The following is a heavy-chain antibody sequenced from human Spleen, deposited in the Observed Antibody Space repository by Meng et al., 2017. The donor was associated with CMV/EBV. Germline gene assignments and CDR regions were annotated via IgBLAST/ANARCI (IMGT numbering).Heavy chain of an antibody. CDR1: GGSFSGYY. Sequence: SETLSLTCAVYGGSFSGYYWSWIRQPPGKGLEWIGYIYYSGSTNYNPSLKSRVTISVDTSKNQFSLKLSSVTAADTAVYYCARVPLGDDYYYGMDVWGQGTTVTVSS. J-gene: IGHJ6*02. D-gene: IGHD3-16*01. CDR2: IYYSGST. V-gene: IGHV4-59*01. CDR3: ARVPLGDDYYYGMDV.